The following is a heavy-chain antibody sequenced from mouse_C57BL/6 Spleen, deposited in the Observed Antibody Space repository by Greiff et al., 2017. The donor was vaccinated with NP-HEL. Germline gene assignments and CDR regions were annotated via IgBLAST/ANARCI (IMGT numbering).Heavy chain of an antibody. J-gene: IGHJ4*01. CDR3: ARSGGYDGYYYYAMDD. Sequence: QVQLQQPGTELVKPGASVKLSCKASGYTFTSYWMHWVKQRPGQGLEWIGNINPSNGGTNYNEKFKSKATLTVDKSSSTAYMQLSSLTSEDSAVYYCARSGGYDGYYYYAMDDWGKGTSVTVAS. CDR2: INPSNGGT. D-gene: IGHD2-3*01. V-gene: IGHV1-53*01. CDR1: GYTFTSYW.